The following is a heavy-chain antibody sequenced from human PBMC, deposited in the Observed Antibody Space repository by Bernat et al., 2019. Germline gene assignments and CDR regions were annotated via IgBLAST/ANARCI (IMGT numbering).Heavy chain of an antibody. D-gene: IGHD3-10*01. CDR3: AREGYERIYGSGSGLSAFDI. V-gene: IGHV1-69*04. CDR1: GGTFSSYS. J-gene: IGHJ3*02. Sequence: QVQLVQSGAEVKKPGSSVKVSCKASGGTFSSYSISWVRQAPGQGLEWMGRIIPILGIANYAQKFQGRVTITADKSTSTAYMELSSLRSEDTAVYYCAREGYERIYGSGSGLSAFDIWGQGTMVTVSS. CDR2: IIPILGIA.